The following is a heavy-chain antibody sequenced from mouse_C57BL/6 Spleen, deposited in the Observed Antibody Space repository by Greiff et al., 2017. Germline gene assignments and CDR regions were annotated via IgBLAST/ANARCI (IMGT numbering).Heavy chain of an antibody. CDR2: IYPGSGST. V-gene: IGHV1-55*01. D-gene: IGHD1-1*01. J-gene: IGHJ2*01. Sequence: VQLQQPGAELVKPGASVKMSCKASGYTFTSYWITWVKQSPGQGLEWIGDIYPGSGSTNYNEKFKGKATLTVDTSSSTAYMQLSSLTSEDAAVYDCGRSGGSSCFDYWGQGTTLTVSS. CDR3: GRSGGSSCFDY. CDR1: GYTFTSYW.